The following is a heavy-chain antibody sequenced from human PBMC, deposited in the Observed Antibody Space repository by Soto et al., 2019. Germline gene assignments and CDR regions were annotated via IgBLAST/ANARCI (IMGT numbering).Heavy chain of an antibody. CDR1: GYTFTSYD. CDR3: ARGNEYSSGAAPLSGPRDY. V-gene: IGHV1-8*01. D-gene: IGHD3-22*01. J-gene: IGHJ4*02. CDR2: MNPNSGNT. Sequence: QVQLVQSGAEVKKPGASVKVSCKAPGYTFTSYDINWVRQATGQGLEWMGWMNPNSGNTGYAQKLQGRVTMTRNTSISTAYMELSSLRSEDTAVYYCARGNEYSSGAAPLSGPRDYWGQGTLVTVSS.